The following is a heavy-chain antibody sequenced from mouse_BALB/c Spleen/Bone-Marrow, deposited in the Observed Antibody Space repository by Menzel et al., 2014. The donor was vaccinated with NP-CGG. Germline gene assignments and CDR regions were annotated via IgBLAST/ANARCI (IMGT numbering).Heavy chain of an antibody. Sequence: LQQSGAELMTPGASVKISCNATGYTFSTYWIEWVKQRPGHGLEWLGVIVPGSGTTNYNEKFKAKSTYTAHTSSNTAYMQLSSLTSEDSAGYYCARLITTGGFAFWGPGTLVTVSA. CDR3: ARLITTGGFAF. CDR2: IVPGSGTT. J-gene: IGHJ3*01. D-gene: IGHD2-4*01. CDR1: GYTFSTYW. V-gene: IGHV1-9*01.